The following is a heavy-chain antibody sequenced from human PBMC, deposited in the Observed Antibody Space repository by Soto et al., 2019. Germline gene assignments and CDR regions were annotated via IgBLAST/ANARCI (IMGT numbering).Heavy chain of an antibody. CDR1: GASIAGGSYY. Sequence: TSETLSLTCSVSGASIAGGSYYWSWVRQPPGKGLEWIGYIPSRGRPFYNPSLTSRGTISADSSKSQLSLQLTSVTAADTAVYYCVRDQYSGYDFALWGQGNLVTVSS. D-gene: IGHD5-12*01. CDR2: IPSRGRP. J-gene: IGHJ5*02. CDR3: VRDQYSGYDFAL. V-gene: IGHV4-30-4*01.